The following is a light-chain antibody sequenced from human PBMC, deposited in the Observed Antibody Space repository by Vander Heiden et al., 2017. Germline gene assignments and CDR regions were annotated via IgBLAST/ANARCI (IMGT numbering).Light chain of an antibody. J-gene: IGKJ1*01. V-gene: IGKV1-5*03. CDR3: QQYNSYSRT. Sequence: QMTQPPPPLSASVGDRVTITCRASQSISSWLAWYQQKPGKAPKLLIYKASSLESGVPSRFSGSGSGTEFTLTISSLQPDDFATYYCQQYNSYSRTFGQGTKVEIK. CDR1: QSISSW. CDR2: KAS.